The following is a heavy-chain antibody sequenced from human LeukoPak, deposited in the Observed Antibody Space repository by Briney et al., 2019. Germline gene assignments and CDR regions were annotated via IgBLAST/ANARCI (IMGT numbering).Heavy chain of an antibody. V-gene: IGHV4-4*07. D-gene: IGHD3-3*01. CDR3: ARELIFGVVIVFDY. J-gene: IGHJ4*02. Sequence: PSETLSLTCTVSGGSISSYYWSWIRQPAGKGLEWIGRIYTSGSTNYNPSLKSRVTMSVDTPKNQFSLKLSSVTAADTAVYYCARELIFGVVIVFDYWGQGTLVTVSS. CDR1: GGSISSYY. CDR2: IYTSGST.